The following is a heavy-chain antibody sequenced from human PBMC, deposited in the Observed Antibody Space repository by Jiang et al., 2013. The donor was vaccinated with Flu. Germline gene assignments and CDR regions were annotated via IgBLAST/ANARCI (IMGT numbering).Heavy chain of an antibody. D-gene: IGHD2-15*01. CDR3: VRDGPEDRLFDY. J-gene: IGHJ4*02. Sequence: QTLSLTCTISGDSVSSNGSAWNWLRQSPSRGLEWLGRTYYRSKWFNDYAVSVKSRLTINPDTSKNQFSLQLNSVTPEDTAVYYCVRDGPEDRLFDYWGQGTLVTVSS. V-gene: IGHV6-1*01. CDR1: GDSVSSNGSA. CDR2: TYYRSKWFN.